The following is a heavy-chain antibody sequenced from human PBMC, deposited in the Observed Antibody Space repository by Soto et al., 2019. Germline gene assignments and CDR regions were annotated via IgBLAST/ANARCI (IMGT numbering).Heavy chain of an antibody. CDR2: IYPGDSDT. CDR1: GYSFTSYW. CDR3: ARCDGGYFTDYYYYSGMEV. J-gene: IGHJ6*01. Sequence: PGESLKISCKGSGYSFTSYWIGWVRQMPGKGLEWMGIIYPGDSDTRYSPSFQGQVTISADKSISTAYLQWSSLKASDTAMYYCARCDGGYFTDYYYYSGMEVWGQGTTVTVSS. V-gene: IGHV5-51*01. D-gene: IGHD5-12*01.